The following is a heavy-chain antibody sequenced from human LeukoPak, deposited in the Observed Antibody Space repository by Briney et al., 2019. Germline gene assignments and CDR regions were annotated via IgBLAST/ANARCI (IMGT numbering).Heavy chain of an antibody. CDR3: AVRSGYQYYFDY. CDR2: IYYSGST. D-gene: IGHD3-22*01. J-gene: IGHJ4*02. Sequence: SETLSLTCSVSGGSITSSSYYWGWIRQPPGKGLEWIGSIYYSGSTCYNPSLKSRVTISVDTSKNQFSLKLSSVTAADTAVYYCAVRSGYQYYFDYWGQGTLVTVSS. CDR1: GGSITSSSYY. V-gene: IGHV4-39*07.